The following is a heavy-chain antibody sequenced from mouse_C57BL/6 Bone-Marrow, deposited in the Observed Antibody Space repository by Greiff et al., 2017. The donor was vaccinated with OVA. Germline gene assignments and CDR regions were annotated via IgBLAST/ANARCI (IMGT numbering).Heavy chain of an antibody. CDR3: TFYYDYDGAWFAY. J-gene: IGHJ3*01. Sequence: EVQLQQSGAELVRPGASVKLSCTASGFTIKDDYMHWVKQRPEQGLEWIGCIDPENGDTEYASKFQGKATITADTSSNTAYLQLSSLTSEDAAVYYCTFYYDYDGAWFAYWGQGTLVTVSA. D-gene: IGHD2-4*01. CDR2: IDPENGDT. CDR1: GFTIKDDY. V-gene: IGHV14-4*01.